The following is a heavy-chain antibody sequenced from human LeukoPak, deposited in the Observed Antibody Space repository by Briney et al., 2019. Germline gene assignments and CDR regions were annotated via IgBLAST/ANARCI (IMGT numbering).Heavy chain of an antibody. CDR1: GFTCSSYG. J-gene: IGHJ6*03. D-gene: IGHD6-6*01. V-gene: IGHV3-30*02. Sequence: SGGSLRLSCAASGFTCSSYGMHWLRQAPGKGLEWVAFIRYDGSNKYYADSVKGRFTISRDNSKNTLYLQMNSLRAEDTAVYYCAKDRSSYMDVWGKGTTVTVSS. CDR3: AKDRSSYMDV. CDR2: IRYDGSNK.